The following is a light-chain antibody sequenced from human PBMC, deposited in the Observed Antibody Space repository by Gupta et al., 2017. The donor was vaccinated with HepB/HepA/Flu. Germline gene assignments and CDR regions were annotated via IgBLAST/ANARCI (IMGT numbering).Light chain of an antibody. Sequence: DIQMTQSPSSLSASVGDRVTITCRASQGISNYLNWYQQKPGKAPKLLIYAASSWQSGVPSRFSGSGYGKDLTLTISSRQQEDFATYYCQQSYSIPQLTFGGGTKVEIK. CDR1: QGISNY. CDR2: AAS. V-gene: IGKV1-39*01. CDR3: QQSYSIPQLT. J-gene: IGKJ4*01.